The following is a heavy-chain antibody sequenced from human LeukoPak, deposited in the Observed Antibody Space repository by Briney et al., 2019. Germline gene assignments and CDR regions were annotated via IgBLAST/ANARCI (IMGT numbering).Heavy chain of an antibody. CDR3: ARYRNEALFAFDI. V-gene: IGHV4-59*01. D-gene: IGHD1-14*01. CDR1: GDSINNYY. CDR2: IYYSGST. Sequence: SETLSLTCTVSGDSINNYYWSWIRQPPGKGLEWIGYIYYSGSTNYNPSLKSRVTISVDTSKNQFFLKLNSVTAADTAVYYCARYRNEALFAFDIWGQGTMVTVSS. J-gene: IGHJ3*02.